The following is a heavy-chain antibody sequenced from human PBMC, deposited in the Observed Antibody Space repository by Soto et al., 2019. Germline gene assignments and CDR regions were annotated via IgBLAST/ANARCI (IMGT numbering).Heavy chain of an antibody. Sequence: SETLSLTCAVSGASIGSTEWWSWVRQPPGKGLELLGEICHSGSTYYNPSLKSRVTISLDKSKNQYSLKLTSVTAADTAVYYCALPEAGDFPYWCPGALVTFSS. CDR1: GASIGSTEW. V-gene: IGHV4-4*02. D-gene: IGHD6-13*01. J-gene: IGHJ4*02. CDR3: ALPEAGDFPY. CDR2: ICHSGST.